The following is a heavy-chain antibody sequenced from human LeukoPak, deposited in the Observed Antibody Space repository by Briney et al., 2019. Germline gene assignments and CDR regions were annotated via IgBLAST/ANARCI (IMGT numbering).Heavy chain of an antibody. CDR3: ARYSYQLLSGSEFYYYMDV. Sequence: ASVKVSCKVSGYTLTELSMHWVRQAPGKGLEWMGGFDPEDGETIYAQKFQGRVTMTEDTSTDTAYMELSSLRSEDTAVYYCARYSYQLLSGSEFYYYMDVWGKGTTVTVSS. J-gene: IGHJ6*03. CDR2: FDPEDGET. D-gene: IGHD2-2*01. V-gene: IGHV1-24*01. CDR1: GYTLTELS.